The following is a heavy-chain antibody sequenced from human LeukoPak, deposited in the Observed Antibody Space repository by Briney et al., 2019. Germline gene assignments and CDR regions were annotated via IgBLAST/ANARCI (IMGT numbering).Heavy chain of an antibody. J-gene: IGHJ3*02. D-gene: IGHD3-10*01. Sequence: PGRSLRLSCAASGFTFSSYGMHWVRQAPGKGLEWVAVISYDGSNKYYADSVKGRFTISRDNSKNTLYLQMNSLRAEDTAVYYCAKGAGGGSGSYYNVVAAFDIWGQGTTVTVSS. CDR3: AKGAGGGSGSYYNVVAAFDI. CDR2: ISYDGSNK. V-gene: IGHV3-30*18. CDR1: GFTFSSYG.